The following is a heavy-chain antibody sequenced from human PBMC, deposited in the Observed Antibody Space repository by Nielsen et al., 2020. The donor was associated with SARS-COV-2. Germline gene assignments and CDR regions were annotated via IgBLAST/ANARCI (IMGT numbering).Heavy chain of an antibody. Sequence: GESLKISCAASGFSFSNFGMHWVRQAPGTGLEWVAFIRYDGSNKDYADSVKGRFTISRDNSKNTLYLQMNSLRAEDTAVYYCAKAAAIQGLGYWGQGTLVTVSS. CDR1: GFSFSNFG. CDR3: AKAAAIQGLGY. V-gene: IGHV3-30*02. CDR2: IRYDGSNK. J-gene: IGHJ4*02. D-gene: IGHD6-25*01.